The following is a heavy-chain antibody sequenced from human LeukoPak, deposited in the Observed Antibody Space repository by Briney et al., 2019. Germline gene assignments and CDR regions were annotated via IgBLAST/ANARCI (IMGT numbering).Heavy chain of an antibody. CDR1: GGSISSSSYY. CDR3: RVDTPFFDY. J-gene: IGHJ4*02. D-gene: IGHD5-18*01. V-gene: IGHV4-61*05. Sequence: KPSETLSLTCTVSGGSISSSSYYWGWIRQPPGKGLEWIGHIYYSGNTNYNPSLKSRVTISVDKSKNQFSLKLSSVTAADTAVYYCRVDTPFFDYWGRGTLVSVSS. CDR2: IYYSGNT.